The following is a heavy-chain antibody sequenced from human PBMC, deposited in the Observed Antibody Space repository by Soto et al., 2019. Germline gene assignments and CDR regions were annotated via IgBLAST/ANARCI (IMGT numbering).Heavy chain of an antibody. J-gene: IGHJ4*01. D-gene: IGHD3-22*01. CDR1: GFVFSNAW. V-gene: IGHV3-15*07. CDR2: IKSKALGGTT. Sequence: EVQLVDSGGDLVKPGGSLRLSCAGSGFVFSNAWINWVRQAPGKGLEWVGRIKSKALGGTTDFAAPVRGRFAITRDDSRNMAYMQMNNLNTEDTAVYYCTTDSYSTMIEVRFDYWGHGTLVTVSS. CDR3: TTDSYSTMIEVRFDY.